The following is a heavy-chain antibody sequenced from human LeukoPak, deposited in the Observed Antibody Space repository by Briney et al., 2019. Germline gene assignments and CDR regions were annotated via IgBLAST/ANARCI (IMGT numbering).Heavy chain of an antibody. CDR1: GASISSGGYA. CDR2: IYSSGNT. D-gene: IGHD3-3*01. CDR3: AKLGGSGYLGTFDY. V-gene: IGHV4-30-4*07. Sequence: SQTLSLTCAVSGASISSGGYAWSWIRQPPGKGLEWIGYIYSSGNTNYNPSPKSRVTISVDTSKNQFSLKLSSVTAADTAVYYCAKLGGSGYLGTFDYWGQGTLVTVSS. J-gene: IGHJ4*02.